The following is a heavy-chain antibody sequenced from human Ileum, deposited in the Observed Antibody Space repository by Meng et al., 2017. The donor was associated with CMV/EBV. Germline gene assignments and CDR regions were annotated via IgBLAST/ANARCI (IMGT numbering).Heavy chain of an antibody. J-gene: IGHJ4*02. CDR2: ITPNSGNK. Sequence: SLKISCAASGFNFDDYAMHWVRQAPGKGLEWVSGITPNSGNKEYADSVKGRFTISRDNAKNSLYMEMNSLRGEDTALYYCVRRADGWDYFDYWGRGSLVTVSS. D-gene: IGHD6-19*01. CDR3: VRRADGWDYFDY. V-gene: IGHV3-9*01. CDR1: GFNFDDYA.